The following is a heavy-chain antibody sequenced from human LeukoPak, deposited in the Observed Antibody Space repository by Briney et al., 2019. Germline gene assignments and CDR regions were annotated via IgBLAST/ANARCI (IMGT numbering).Heavy chain of an antibody. D-gene: IGHD1/OR15-1a*01. Sequence: GGSLRLSCAASGFTFSSYGMHWVRQAPGKGLEWVSVIFSGGDTIYSDSVTGRFRLSRDHSKNILYLQMNSLRVDDSAVYYCAKDNNGPAFWGQGTLVTVSS. CDR2: IFSGGDT. J-gene: IGHJ4*02. CDR3: AKDNNGPAF. V-gene: IGHV3-NL1*01. CDR1: GFTFSSYG.